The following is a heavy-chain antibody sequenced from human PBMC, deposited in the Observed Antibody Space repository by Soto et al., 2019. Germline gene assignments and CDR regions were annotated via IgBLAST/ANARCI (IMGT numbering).Heavy chain of an antibody. CDR2: ISAYNGNT. CDR1: GYTFTSYG. J-gene: IGHJ3*02. V-gene: IGHV1-18*01. CDR3: ARDRGDYYDSSGGDACDI. D-gene: IGHD3-22*01. Sequence: GASVKVSCKASGYTFTSYGISWVRQAPGQGLEWMGWISAYNGNTNYAQKLQGRVTMTTDTSTSTAYMELRSLRSDDTAVYYCARDRGDYYDSSGGDACDIWGQGTMVTVSS.